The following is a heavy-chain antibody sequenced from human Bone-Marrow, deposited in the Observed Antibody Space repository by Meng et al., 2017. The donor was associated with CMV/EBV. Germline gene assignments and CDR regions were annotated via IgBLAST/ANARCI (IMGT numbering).Heavy chain of an antibody. Sequence: GESLKISCVASGFRFMSYSMIWVRQAPGKGLECVSSIDTRSTSIEYEDSVKGRFTISRDNARNSLYLEMNRLRVEDTAVYYCATAGGYSNNIFGVAPWGQGKLVNVAS. V-gene: IGHV3-21*01. CDR1: GFRFMSYS. J-gene: IGHJ4*01. CDR3: ATAGGYSNNIFGVAP. CDR2: IDTRSTSI. D-gene: IGHD4-11*01.